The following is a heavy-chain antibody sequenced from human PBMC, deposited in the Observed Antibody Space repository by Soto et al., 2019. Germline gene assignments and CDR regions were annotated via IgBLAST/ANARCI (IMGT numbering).Heavy chain of an antibody. D-gene: IGHD3-10*01. V-gene: IGHV3-23*01. J-gene: IGHJ6*03. Sequence: EVQLLESGGGLVQPGGSLRLSCAASGFTFSSYAMSWVRQAPGKGLEWVSAISGSGGSTYYADSVKGRFTISRDNSKNTLYLQMNSLRAEDTAVYYCAKGGVRVLLWFGVDYMDVWGKGTTVTVSS. CDR1: GFTFSSYA. CDR3: AKGGVRVLLWFGVDYMDV. CDR2: ISGSGGST.